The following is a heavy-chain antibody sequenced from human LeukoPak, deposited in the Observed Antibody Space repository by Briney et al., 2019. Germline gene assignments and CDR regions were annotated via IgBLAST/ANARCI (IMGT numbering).Heavy chain of an antibody. J-gene: IGHJ4*02. V-gene: IGHV1-18*01. CDR2: TSAYNGNT. CDR1: GYTFTSYG. CDR3: ARVVTYYDSSGYYYVRPRYFDY. Sequence: GASVKVSCKASGYTFTSYGISWVRQAPGQGLEWMGWTSAYNGNTNYAQKLQGRVTMTTDTSTSTAYMELRSLRSDDTAVYYCARVVTYYDSSGYYYVRPRYFDYWGQGTLVTVSS. D-gene: IGHD3-22*01.